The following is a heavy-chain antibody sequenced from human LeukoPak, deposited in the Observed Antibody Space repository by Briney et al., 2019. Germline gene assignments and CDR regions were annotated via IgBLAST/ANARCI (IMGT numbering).Heavy chain of an antibody. CDR3: ARGGFSYGRRIYFDY. CDR1: GFTFSNYE. J-gene: IGHJ4*02. Sequence: GGSLRLSCAASGFTFSNYEMNWVRQAPGKGLEWVSYISTSTGTIYYADSVKGRFTISRDNAKNSLFLQMNSLRAGDTAVYYCARGGFSYGRRIYFDYWGQGTLVTVSS. V-gene: IGHV3-48*03. CDR2: ISTSTGTI. D-gene: IGHD5-18*01.